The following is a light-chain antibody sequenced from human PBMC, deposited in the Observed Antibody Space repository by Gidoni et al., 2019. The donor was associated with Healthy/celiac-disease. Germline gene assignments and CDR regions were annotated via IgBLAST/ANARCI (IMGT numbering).Light chain of an antibody. V-gene: IGLV1-47*01. Sequence: QSVLTQPPSASGTPGQRVTISCSGSTSNIGTNYVYWYQQFPGTAPKLLIYRNNQRPSGVPDRFSGSKSGTSASLAISGLRAEDEAEYSCAAWDDTLSGWVFGGGTKLTVL. CDR3: AAWDDTLSGWV. J-gene: IGLJ3*02. CDR2: RNN. CDR1: TSNIGTNY.